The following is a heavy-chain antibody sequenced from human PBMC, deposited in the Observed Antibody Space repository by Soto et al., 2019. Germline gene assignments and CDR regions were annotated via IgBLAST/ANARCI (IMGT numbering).Heavy chain of an antibody. CDR1: GGSISSYY. J-gene: IGHJ6*03. CDR3: ARVVTIFGRYYYYYYMDV. Sequence: SETLSLTCTVSGGSISSYYWSWIRQPPGKGLEWIGYIYYSGSTNYNPSLKSRGTISVDTSKNQFSLKLSSVTAADTAVYYCARVVTIFGRYYYYYYMDVWGKGTTVTVSS. CDR2: IYYSGST. D-gene: IGHD3-3*01. V-gene: IGHV4-59*01.